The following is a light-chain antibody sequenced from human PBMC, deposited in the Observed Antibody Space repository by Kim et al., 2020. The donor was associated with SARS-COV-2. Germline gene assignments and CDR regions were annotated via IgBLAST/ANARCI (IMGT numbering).Light chain of an antibody. V-gene: IGLV3-1*01. CDR1: KLGDKY. CDR2: QHN. CDR3: QAWDSSTVV. J-gene: IGLJ2*01. Sequence: PGKKASITRSGDKLGDKYVAWYQQKPGQSPVLVINQHNRRPSGIPGRFAGSISANTAPLTISGAQAMDEADYYCQAWDSSTVVFGGGTQLTVL.